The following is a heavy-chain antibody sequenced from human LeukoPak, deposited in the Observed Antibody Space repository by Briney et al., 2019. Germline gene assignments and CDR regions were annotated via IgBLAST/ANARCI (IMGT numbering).Heavy chain of an antibody. Sequence: PSETLSLTCTVSGGSISSYYWSWIRQPPGKGLEWIGYIYYSGSTNYNPSLKSRVTISVDTSKNQFSLRLNSVTAADTAVYHCARESPVTHDSYYYAMDVWGQGITVTVSS. V-gene: IGHV4-59*01. CDR3: ARESPVTHDSYYYAMDV. D-gene: IGHD4-11*01. J-gene: IGHJ6*02. CDR2: IYYSGST. CDR1: GGSISSYY.